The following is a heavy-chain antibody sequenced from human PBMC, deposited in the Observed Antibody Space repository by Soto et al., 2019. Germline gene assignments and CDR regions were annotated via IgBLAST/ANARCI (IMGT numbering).Heavy chain of an antibody. CDR2: ISYDGSNK. J-gene: IGHJ4*02. Sequence: PGGSLRLSCAASGFTFSSYGMHWVRQAPGKGLEWVAVISYDGSNKYYADSVKGRFTISRDNSKNTLYLQMNSLRAEDTAVYYCAKDCDYWGQGTLVTVSS. CDR3: AKDCDY. V-gene: IGHV3-30*18. CDR1: GFTFSSYG.